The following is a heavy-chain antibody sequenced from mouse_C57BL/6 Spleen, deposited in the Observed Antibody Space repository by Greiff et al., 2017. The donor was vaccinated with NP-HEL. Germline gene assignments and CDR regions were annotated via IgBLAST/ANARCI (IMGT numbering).Heavy chain of an antibody. D-gene: IGHD1-1*01. CDR2: IDPETGGT. J-gene: IGHJ2*01. Sequence: VQLQQSGAELVRPGASVTLSCKASGYTFTDYEMHWVKQTPVHGLEWIGAIDPETGGTAYNQKFKGKARLTADKSSSTAYMELRSLTSEDSAVYYCFITTVVAGFDYWGQGTTLTVSS. V-gene: IGHV1-15*01. CDR1: GYTFTDYE. CDR3: FITTVVAGFDY.